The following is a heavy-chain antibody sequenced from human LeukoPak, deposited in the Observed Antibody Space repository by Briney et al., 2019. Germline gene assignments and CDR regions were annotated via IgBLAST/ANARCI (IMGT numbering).Heavy chain of an antibody. V-gene: IGHV1-69*05. CDR1: GGTFSSYA. CDR2: IIPIFGTA. D-gene: IGHD6-13*01. J-gene: IGHJ4*02. CDR3: ARDGAAAKTFDY. Sequence: SVKVSCKASGGTFSSYAISWVRQAPGQGLEWMGRIIPIFGTANYAQKFQGRVTITTDESTSTAYMELSSLRSEDTAVYYCARDGAAAKTFDYWGQGTLVTVSS.